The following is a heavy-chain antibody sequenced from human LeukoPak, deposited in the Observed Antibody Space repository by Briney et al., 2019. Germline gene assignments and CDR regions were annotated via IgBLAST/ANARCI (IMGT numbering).Heavy chain of an antibody. CDR2: IYHSGST. Sequence: SETLSPTCAVSGYSISSGYYWGWIRQPPGKGLEWIGSIYHSGSTYYNPSLKSRVTISVDTSKNQFSLKLSSVTAADTAVYYCARQRGCSSTSCYRFDYWGQGTLVTVSS. D-gene: IGHD2-2*01. V-gene: IGHV4-38-2*01. J-gene: IGHJ4*02. CDR3: ARQRGCSSTSCYRFDY. CDR1: GYSISSGYY.